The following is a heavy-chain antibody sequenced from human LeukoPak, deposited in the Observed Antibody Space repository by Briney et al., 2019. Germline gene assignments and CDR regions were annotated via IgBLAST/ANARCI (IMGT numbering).Heavy chain of an antibody. J-gene: IGHJ4*02. CDR3: AKKFNYGGNSVFVIDY. CDR1: GFTFSSYG. V-gene: IGHV3-23*01. CDR2: ISGSGGST. Sequence: GGSLRLSCAASGFTFSSYGMSWVRQAPGKGLEWVSAISGSGGSTYYADSVKGRFTISRDNSKNTLCLQMNSLRAEDTAVYYCAKKFNYGGNSVFVIDYWGQGTLVTVSS. D-gene: IGHD4-23*01.